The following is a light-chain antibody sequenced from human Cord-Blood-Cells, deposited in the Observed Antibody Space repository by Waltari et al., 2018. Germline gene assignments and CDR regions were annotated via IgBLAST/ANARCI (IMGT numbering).Light chain of an antibody. V-gene: IGKV1-39*01. Sequence: IQLTQSPSSLSASVRDRVTLTCRASQSISSYLNWYQQKPGKAPKLLIYAASSLQSGVPSRFSGSGSGTDFTLTISSLQPEDFATYYCQQSYSTPRVTFGPGTKVDIK. CDR1: QSISSY. CDR2: AAS. J-gene: IGKJ3*01. CDR3: QQSYSTPRVT.